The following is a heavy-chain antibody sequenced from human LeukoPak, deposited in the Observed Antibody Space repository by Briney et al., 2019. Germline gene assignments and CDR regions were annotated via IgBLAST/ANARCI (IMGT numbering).Heavy chain of an antibody. Sequence: GASVKVSCKASGGTFSSYAISWVRQAPGQGLEWMGGIIPIFGTANYAQKFQGRVTITADESTSTAYMELRSLRSDDTAVYYCARARGWYSSSWYYFDYWGQGTLVTVSS. CDR2: IIPIFGTA. D-gene: IGHD6-13*01. J-gene: IGHJ4*02. CDR1: GGTFSSYA. V-gene: IGHV1-69*13. CDR3: ARARGWYSSSWYYFDY.